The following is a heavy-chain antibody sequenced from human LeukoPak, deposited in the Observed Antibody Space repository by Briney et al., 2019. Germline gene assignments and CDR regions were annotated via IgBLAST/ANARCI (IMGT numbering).Heavy chain of an antibody. V-gene: IGHV4-30-2*01. D-gene: IGHD4-11*01. CDR3: ASIPADTVTTSPGDY. CDR2: IYHSGST. Sequence: SETLSLTRAVSGGSIISGGYSWSWIRQPPGKGLEGIGYIYHSGSTYYNPSLKSRVTISVDTSKLQFSLKLSSVTAADSAVYYCASIPADTVTTSPGDYWGQGTLVTVSS. J-gene: IGHJ4*02. CDR1: GGSIISGGYS.